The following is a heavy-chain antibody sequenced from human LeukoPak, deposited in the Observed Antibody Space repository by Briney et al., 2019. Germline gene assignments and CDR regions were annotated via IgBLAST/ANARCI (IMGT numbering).Heavy chain of an antibody. V-gene: IGHV1-69*06. Sequence: SVKVSCKASGGTFSSYAISWVRQAPGQGLEWMGGIIPIFGTANYAQKFQGRVTITADKSTSTAYMELSSLRSEDTAVYYCARAYYDSSGYPGSDYWGQGTLVTVSS. CDR3: ARAYYDSSGYPGSDY. CDR2: IIPIFGTA. CDR1: GGTFSSYA. D-gene: IGHD3-22*01. J-gene: IGHJ4*02.